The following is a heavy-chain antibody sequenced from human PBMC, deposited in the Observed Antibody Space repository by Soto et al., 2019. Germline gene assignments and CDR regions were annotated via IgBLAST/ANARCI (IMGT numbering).Heavy chain of an antibody. CDR3: ARDSTNGYFDY. V-gene: IGHV3-66*01. D-gene: IGHD2-8*01. CDR2: IYGSGST. Sequence: PGGSLRLSCAASGFTVSSNYMSWVRQAPGKGLEWVSVIYGSGSTYYADSVKGRFTISRDSSENTLYLQMNNLRVEDTAVYYCARDSTNGYFDYWGQGALVTSPQ. CDR1: GFTVSSNY. J-gene: IGHJ4*02.